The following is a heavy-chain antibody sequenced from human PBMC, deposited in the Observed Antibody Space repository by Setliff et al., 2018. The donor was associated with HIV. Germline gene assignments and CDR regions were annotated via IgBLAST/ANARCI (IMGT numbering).Heavy chain of an antibody. CDR2: IKQDGSQI. Sequence: PGGSLRLSCAASGFTFSSYAMNWVRQAPGKGLEWVATIKQDGSQIHYVDSVKGRFTISRDNAKNSLFLQMDSLRDEDTAVYYCTGGTGWLITSWGQGTLVTVSS. V-gene: IGHV3-7*01. CDR1: GFTFSSYA. D-gene: IGHD6-19*01. CDR3: TGGTGWLITS. J-gene: IGHJ5*02.